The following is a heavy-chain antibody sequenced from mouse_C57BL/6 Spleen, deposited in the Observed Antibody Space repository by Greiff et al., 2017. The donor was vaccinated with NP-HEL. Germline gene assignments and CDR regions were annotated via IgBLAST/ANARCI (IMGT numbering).Heavy chain of an antibody. D-gene: IGHD1-1*01. V-gene: IGHV1-64*01. Sequence: QVQLKQPGAELVKPGASVKLSCKASGYTFTSYWMHWVKQRPGQGLEWIGMIHPNSGSTNYNEKFKSKATLTVDKSSSTACMQLSSLTSEDSAVYYCARDYYGSSHWYFDVWGTGTTVTVSS. CDR3: ARDYYGSSHWYFDV. J-gene: IGHJ1*03. CDR2: IHPNSGST. CDR1: GYTFTSYW.